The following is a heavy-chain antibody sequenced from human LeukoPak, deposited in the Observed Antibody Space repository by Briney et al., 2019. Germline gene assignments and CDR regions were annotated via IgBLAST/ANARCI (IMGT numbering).Heavy chain of an antibody. J-gene: IGHJ4*02. CDR2: ISGNGGGT. CDR3: ARSFGYSRSWFDN. D-gene: IGHD6-13*01. V-gene: IGHV3-23*01. CDR1: GLTFSSYS. Sequence: GGSLRLSCAASGLTFSSYSMSWVRQAAGKGLAWVSGISGNGGGTYYAESVKGRYTISRDNSKNTLYLQMNSMRVGDTAVYYCARSFGYSRSWFDNWGQGTLVTVSS.